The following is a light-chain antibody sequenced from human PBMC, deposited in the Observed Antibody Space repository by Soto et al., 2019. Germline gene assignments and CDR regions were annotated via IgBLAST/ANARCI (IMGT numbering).Light chain of an antibody. J-gene: IGKJ4*01. CDR1: QSVSSY. CDR2: DAS. Sequence: EIVLTQSPATLSLSPGERATLSCRASQSVSSYLAWYQQKPGQAPRLLIYDASNRATGIPARFSGSGSGTDFTLNISSLEPEDFAVYYCQQRINWPLTFGGGTKVEIK. CDR3: QQRINWPLT. V-gene: IGKV3-11*01.